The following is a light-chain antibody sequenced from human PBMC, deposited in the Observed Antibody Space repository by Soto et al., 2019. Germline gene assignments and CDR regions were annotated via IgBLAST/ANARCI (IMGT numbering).Light chain of an antibody. CDR2: GAS. CDR3: QQYNYWPPLT. CDR1: QSVSSN. Sequence: EIVMTQSPATLSVSPGERATLSCRASQSVSSNLAWYQQKPGQAPRLLIYGASTRATGIPARFSGSGSGTEFTLTISSLQSEDFELYYCQQYNYWPPLTFGGGTKVEIK. V-gene: IGKV3-15*01. J-gene: IGKJ4*01.